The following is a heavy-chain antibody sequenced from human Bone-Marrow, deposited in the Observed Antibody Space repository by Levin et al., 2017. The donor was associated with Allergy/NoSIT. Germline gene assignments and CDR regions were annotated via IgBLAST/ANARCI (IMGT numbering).Heavy chain of an antibody. CDR3: VREEAFGESWFDP. V-gene: IGHV4-30-4*01. CDR2: VYYDGAN. D-gene: IGHD3-10*01. Sequence: SQTLSLTCTVSGESIGSANYYWSWIRQSPTEGLEWIGNVYYDGANFYNPSLRGRLTISMDTSKNQLSMKLTSVTAADTTVYFCVREEAFGESWFDPWGQGVRVTVSS. CDR1: GESIGSANYY. J-gene: IGHJ5*02.